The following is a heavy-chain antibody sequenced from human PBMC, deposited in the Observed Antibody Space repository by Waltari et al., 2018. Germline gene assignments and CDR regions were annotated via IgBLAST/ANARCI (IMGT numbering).Heavy chain of an antibody. CDR1: GYSFTSYW. D-gene: IGHD3-10*01. CDR2: IYPCDCDA. CDR3: AGLRMGGFGGLLIGFGY. Sequence: EVQLVQSGAEVKKPGESLKISCKGSGYSFTSYWIGWVRQMPGKGLEWMGIIYPCDCDAGYSPSRQDQVTISGERCISTAYLKGSSLRGSDTVMYYCAGLRMGGFGGLLIGFGYWGQGTLVTVSS. V-gene: IGHV5-51*01. J-gene: IGHJ4*02.